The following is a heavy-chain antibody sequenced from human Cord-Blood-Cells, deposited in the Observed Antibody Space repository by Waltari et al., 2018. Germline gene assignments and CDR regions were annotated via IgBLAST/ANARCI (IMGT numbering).Heavy chain of an antibody. CDR1: GYTFTSYG. V-gene: IGHV1-18*01. CDR3: ARDGVVVVPAAFYDAFDI. D-gene: IGHD2-2*01. J-gene: IGHJ3*02. CDR2: ISAYNGNT. Sequence: QVQLVQSGAEVKKPGASVKVSCKASGYTFTSYGISWVRQAPGQGLEWMGWISAYNGNTNYAQKLQGRVTMTTDTSTSTAYMELRSLRSDYTAVYYCARDGVVVVPAAFYDAFDIWGQGTMVTVSS.